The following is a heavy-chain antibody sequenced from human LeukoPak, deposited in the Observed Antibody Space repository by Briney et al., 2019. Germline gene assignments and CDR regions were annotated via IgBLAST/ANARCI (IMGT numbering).Heavy chain of an antibody. CDR2: IIPIFGTA. CDR3: ARAMGDYYDSSVFY. V-gene: IGHV1-69*13. D-gene: IGHD3-22*01. J-gene: IGHJ4*02. Sequence: ASVKVSCKASGGTFSSYAISWVRQAPGQGLEWMGGIIPIFGTANYVQKFQGRVTITADESTSTAYMELSSLRSEDTAVYYCARAMGDYYDSSVFYWGQGTLVTVSS. CDR1: GGTFSSYA.